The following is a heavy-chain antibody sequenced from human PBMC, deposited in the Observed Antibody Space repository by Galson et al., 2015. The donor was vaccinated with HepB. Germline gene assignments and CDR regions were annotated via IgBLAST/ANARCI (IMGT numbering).Heavy chain of an antibody. J-gene: IGHJ5*02. CDR3: AKVRSALQRRGAFDP. V-gene: IGHV3-30*18. CDR1: GFTFSSYG. D-gene: IGHD6-25*01. Sequence: SLRLSCAASGFTFSSYGMHWVRQAPGKGLEWVAVISYDGSNNYYADSVKGRFTISGDNTKNTLYLQMNSLRAEDTAVYYCAKVRSALQRRGAFDPWGQGTLVTVSS. CDR2: ISYDGSNN.